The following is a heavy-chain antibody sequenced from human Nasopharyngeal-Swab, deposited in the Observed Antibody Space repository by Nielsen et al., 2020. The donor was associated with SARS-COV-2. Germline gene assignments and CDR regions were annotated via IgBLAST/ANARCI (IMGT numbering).Heavy chain of an antibody. CDR1: GFTFSNYN. D-gene: IGHD6-19*01. V-gene: IGHV3-21*01. Sequence: GESLKISCAASGFTFSNYNMNWVRQAPGKGLEWVSSISSSSTYVYYTDSVKGRLTISRDNTKNSLSLQMNSLRAEDTAVYYCARGYSSGWYPFDYWGQGTLVTVSS. CDR3: ARGYSSGWYPFDY. CDR2: ISSSSTYV. J-gene: IGHJ4*02.